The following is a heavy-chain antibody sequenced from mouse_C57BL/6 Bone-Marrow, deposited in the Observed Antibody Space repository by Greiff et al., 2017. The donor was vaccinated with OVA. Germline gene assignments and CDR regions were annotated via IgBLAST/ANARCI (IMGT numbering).Heavy chain of an antibody. Sequence: EVKLEESGGGLVQPGGSMKLSCVASGFTFSNYWMNWVRQSPEKGLEWVAQIRLKSDNYATHYAESVKGRFTISRDDSKSSVYLQMNNLRAEDTGIYYCTDSSGSGAYWGQGTLVTVSA. CDR2: IRLKSDNYAT. CDR1: GFTFSNYW. J-gene: IGHJ3*01. D-gene: IGHD3-2*02. CDR3: TDSSGSGAY. V-gene: IGHV6-3*01.